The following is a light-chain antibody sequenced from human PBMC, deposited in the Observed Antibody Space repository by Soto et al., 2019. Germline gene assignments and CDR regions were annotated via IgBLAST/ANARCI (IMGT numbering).Light chain of an antibody. J-gene: IGKJ5*01. CDR1: QSVSSSY. V-gene: IGKV3-20*01. CDR3: QQYGSSPPIT. CDR2: GAS. Sequence: EIVLTQSPGTLSLSPGERATLSCRASQSVSSSYLAWYQQKTGQAPRLLIYGASSRATGIPDRFSGSESGTDFTLTISRLEPEDFAVYYCQQYGSSPPITFGQGTRLEIK.